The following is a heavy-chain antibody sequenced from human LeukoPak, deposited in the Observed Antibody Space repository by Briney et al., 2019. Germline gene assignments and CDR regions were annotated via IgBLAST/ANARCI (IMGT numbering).Heavy chain of an antibody. CDR1: GGTFSSYA. CDR2: IIPIFGTA. CDR3: ARWSDSSGYYNAEYFQH. D-gene: IGHD3-22*01. Sequence: SVKVSCKPSGGTFSSYAISWVRPAPGQGLEWMGRIIPIFGTANYAQKFQGRVTITADKSTSTAYMELSSLRSEDTAVYYCARWSDSSGYYNAEYFQHWGQGTLVTVSS. V-gene: IGHV1-69*06. J-gene: IGHJ1*01.